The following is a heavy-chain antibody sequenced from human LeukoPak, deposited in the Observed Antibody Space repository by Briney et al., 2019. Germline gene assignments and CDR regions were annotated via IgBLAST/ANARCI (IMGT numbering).Heavy chain of an antibody. Sequence: VASVKVSCKASGDTFIRYGISWVRQAPGQGLEWMGWCSTGNGNTNYGQKFQGRVAMTTDTSTGTAYMELRSLRSDDTAMYYCAREEGKGLTGSNAFDIWGQGTMVTVSS. CDR1: GDTFIRYG. D-gene: IGHD1/OR15-1a*01. CDR3: AREEGKGLTGSNAFDI. V-gene: IGHV1-18*01. CDR2: CSTGNGNT. J-gene: IGHJ3*02.